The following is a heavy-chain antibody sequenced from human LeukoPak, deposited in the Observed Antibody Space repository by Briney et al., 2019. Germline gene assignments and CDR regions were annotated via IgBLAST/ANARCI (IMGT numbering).Heavy chain of an antibody. D-gene: IGHD3-22*01. CDR1: GYTFTGYY. V-gene: IGHV1-2*02. Sequence: ASVKVSCKASGYTFTGYYMHWVRQAPGQGLEWMGWINPNSGGTNYAQKFQGRVTMTRDTSISTAYMELSRLRSDDTAVYYCARVRNYYDSSGFTYFDYWGQGTLVTVSS. CDR3: ARVRNYYDSSGFTYFDY. J-gene: IGHJ4*02. CDR2: INPNSGGT.